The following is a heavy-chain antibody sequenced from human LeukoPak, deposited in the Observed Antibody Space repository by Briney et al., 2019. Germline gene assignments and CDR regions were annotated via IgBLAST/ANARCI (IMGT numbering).Heavy chain of an antibody. V-gene: IGHV3-11*01. CDR1: GFTFSDYY. D-gene: IGHD1-26*01. J-gene: IGHJ4*02. CDR3: AKYVLVGPSRAFDS. CDR2: ISSSGHTI. Sequence: GGSLRLSCAASGFTFSDYYMSWIRQAPGKGLEWVSYISSSGHTIYYADSMKGRFTISRDNAKNTLYLQMNNLRAEDTAVYYCAKYVLVGPSRAFDSWGQGSLVTVSS.